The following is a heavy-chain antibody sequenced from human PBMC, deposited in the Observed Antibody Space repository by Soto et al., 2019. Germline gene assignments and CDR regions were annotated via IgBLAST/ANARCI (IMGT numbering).Heavy chain of an antibody. Sequence: PGGSLRLSCAASGFTFSSYSMNWVRQAPGKGLEWVSSITSSTSYIDYADSVKGRFTISRDNAKNSLYLQMNSLRAEDTAVYYCARMRGSYDFDYWGQGTLVTVSS. CDR3: ARMRGSYDFDY. CDR1: GFTFSSYS. J-gene: IGHJ4*02. CDR2: ITSSTSYI. V-gene: IGHV3-21*01. D-gene: IGHD1-26*01.